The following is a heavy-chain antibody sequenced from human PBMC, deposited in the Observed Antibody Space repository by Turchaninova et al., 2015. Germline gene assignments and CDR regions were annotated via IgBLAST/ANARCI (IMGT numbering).Heavy chain of an antibody. D-gene: IGHD3-16*01. CDR3: ARAEHLGGEDLGYYLDY. CDR1: GYTFTYYY. V-gene: IGHV1-46*01. CDR2: INPSGGGK. J-gene: IGHJ4*02. Sequence: QVQLVQSGAEVKKPGASVKVSCKTSGYTFTYYYMHWIRQAPGQGLEWIGVINPSGGGKTSAKKFQERVTMTRDTSTSTVYMERNNLTSEETAVYYCARAEHLGGEDLGYYLDYWGQGTLVPVSS.